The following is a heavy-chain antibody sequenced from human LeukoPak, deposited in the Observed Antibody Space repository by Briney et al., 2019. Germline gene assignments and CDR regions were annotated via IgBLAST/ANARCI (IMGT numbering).Heavy chain of an antibody. V-gene: IGHV4-59*01. CDR2: IYYCGST. CDR3: ARASAHRGIAVAGVYWYFDL. J-gene: IGHJ2*01. Sequence: SETLSLTCTVSGGSISSYYWSWIRQPPGAGLEWIAHIYYCGSTNYNPPLKSRLTISVDTSKNQFSLKLTSVTAADTAVYYCARASAHRGIAVAGVYWYFDLWGRGTLVTVSS. D-gene: IGHD6-19*01. CDR1: GGSISSYY.